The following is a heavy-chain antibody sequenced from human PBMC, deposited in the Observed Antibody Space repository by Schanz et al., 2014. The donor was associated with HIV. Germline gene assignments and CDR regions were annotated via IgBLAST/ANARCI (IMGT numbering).Heavy chain of an antibody. CDR2: ISYDGNNK. Sequence: QVQLVESGGGVVQPGRSLRLSCAASGFTFSDYGMHWVRQAPGKGLEWVAVISYDGNNKYYADSVKGRFTISRDNSKNTLYLQINSLRAEDTAIYYCAKRSGRSFGYFDSWGQGTLVTVSS. CDR3: AKRSGRSFGYFDS. D-gene: IGHD2-15*01. J-gene: IGHJ4*02. CDR1: GFTFSDYG. V-gene: IGHV3-30*19.